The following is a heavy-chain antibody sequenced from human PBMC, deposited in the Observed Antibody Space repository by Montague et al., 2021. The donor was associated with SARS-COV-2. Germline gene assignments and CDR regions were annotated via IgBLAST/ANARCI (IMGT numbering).Heavy chain of an antibody. CDR1: GGSISSSSYY. CDR2: IYYSGST. J-gene: IGHJ6*02. D-gene: IGHD3-22*01. V-gene: IGHV4-39*07. CDR3: ARDTLITMIVVVQGYGMDV. Sequence: SETLSLTCTVSGGSISSSSYYWGWIRQPPGKGLEWIGSIYYSGSTYYXXXLKSRVTISVDTSKNQFSLKLRSVTAADTAVYYCARDTLITMIVVVQGYGMDVWGQGTTVTASS.